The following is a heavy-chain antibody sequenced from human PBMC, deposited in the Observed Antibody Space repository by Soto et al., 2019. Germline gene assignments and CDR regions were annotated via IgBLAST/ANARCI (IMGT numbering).Heavy chain of an antibody. CDR1: GSSFSNYG. CDR2: IWYDGSSK. Sequence: PGGSLRLSCAASGSSFSNYGMHWVRQAPGKGLEWVAVIWYDGSSKYYADTVKGRFTISRDNSKNTVYLQMNSLRAEDTAVYHCASGDTSDPLSFRGQGTLVTVSS. J-gene: IGHJ1*01. V-gene: IGHV3-33*01. CDR3: ASGDTSDPLSF. D-gene: IGHD2-21*01.